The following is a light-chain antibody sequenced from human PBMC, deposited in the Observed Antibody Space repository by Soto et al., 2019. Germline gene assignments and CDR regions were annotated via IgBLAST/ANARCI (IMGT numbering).Light chain of an antibody. V-gene: IGKV3-15*01. CDR2: GAS. J-gene: IGKJ2*01. CDR1: RSVSRN. Sequence: ETVMTQSPATLSISPGERATLSCRASRSVSRNVAWYQQKPGQTPRLLIYGASTRTTGIPVRFSGSGSGTEFSLTISSLQSEDFAVYYCHQYDGGPYTFGQGTKVEI. CDR3: HQYDGGPYT.